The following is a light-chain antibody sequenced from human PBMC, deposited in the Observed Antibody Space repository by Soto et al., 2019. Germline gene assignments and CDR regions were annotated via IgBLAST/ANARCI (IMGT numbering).Light chain of an antibody. J-gene: IGLJ3*02. CDR2: LKSDGSY. CDR1: SGHNSYA. V-gene: IGLV4-69*02. CDR3: QTWGTGFQV. Sequence: QSVLTQSLSASASLGASVKLTCTLTSGHNSYAIAWHQQQPGKGPRYLMNLKSDGSYSRGDGIPDRFSGSSSGAERYLTISRLQSEDEADYYCQTWGTGFQVFGGGTKLTVL.